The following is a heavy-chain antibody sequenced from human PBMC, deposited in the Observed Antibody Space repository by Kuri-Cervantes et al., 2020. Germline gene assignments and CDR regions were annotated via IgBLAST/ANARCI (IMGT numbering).Heavy chain of an antibody. V-gene: IGHV3-21*04. CDR3: AKDSRYYDFWSGYSYDY. Sequence: GESLKISCAASGFTFSSYSMNWVRQPPGKGLEWVSCISSSSSYIYYADSVKGRFTISRDNSKNTLYLQMNSLRAEDTAVYYCAKDSRYYDFWSGYSYDYWGQGTLVTVSS. J-gene: IGHJ4*02. D-gene: IGHD3-3*01. CDR1: GFTFSSYS. CDR2: ISSSSSYI.